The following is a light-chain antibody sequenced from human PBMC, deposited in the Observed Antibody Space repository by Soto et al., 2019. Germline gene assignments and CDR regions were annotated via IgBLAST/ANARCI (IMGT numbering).Light chain of an antibody. Sequence: QSALTQPASVSGSPGQSITISCTGTSSDVGGYNYVSWYQQHPGKAPKLMIYEVSNRPSGVSNRFSGSKSGNTASLTISGLQAEDEADYYCSAYTISSTLDFGTGTKLTVL. CDR3: SAYTISSTLD. J-gene: IGLJ1*01. V-gene: IGLV2-14*01. CDR1: SSDVGGYNY. CDR2: EVS.